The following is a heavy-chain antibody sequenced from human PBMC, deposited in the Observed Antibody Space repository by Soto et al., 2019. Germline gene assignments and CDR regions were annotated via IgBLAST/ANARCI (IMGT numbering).Heavy chain of an antibody. D-gene: IGHD3-16*01. CDR3: AREGVFGGGAYFDY. J-gene: IGHJ4*02. Sequence: SETLSLTCTVSGGSISSYYWSWIRQPPGKGLEWIGYIYYSGSTNYNPSLKSRVTISVDTSKNQFSLKLSSVTAADTAVYYCAREGVFGGGAYFDYWGQGTLVTSPQ. CDR1: GGSISSYY. V-gene: IGHV4-59*01. CDR2: IYYSGST.